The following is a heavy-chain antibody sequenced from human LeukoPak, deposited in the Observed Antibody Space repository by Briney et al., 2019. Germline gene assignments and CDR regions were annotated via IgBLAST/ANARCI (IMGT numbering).Heavy chain of an antibody. D-gene: IGHD3-16*01. CDR1: GGSFSGYY. CDR3: ARDGAESDAFDI. J-gene: IGHJ3*02. V-gene: IGHV4-34*01. Sequence: SETLSLTCAVDGGSFSGYYWSWIRQPPGKGLEWIWEINHSGSTNYNPSLKSRVTISVDTSKNHFSLKLSSVTAADTAVYYCARDGAESDAFDIWGQGTMVTVSS. CDR2: INHSGST.